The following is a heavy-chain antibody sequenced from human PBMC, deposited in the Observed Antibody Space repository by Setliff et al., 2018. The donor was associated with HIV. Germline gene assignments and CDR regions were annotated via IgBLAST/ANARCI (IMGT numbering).Heavy chain of an antibody. CDR2: IDTETGNP. V-gene: IGHV7-4-1*02. CDR3: ARVGSYWSTFDY. D-gene: IGHD2-8*02. Sequence: ASVKVSCKASGYTLTTYGISWVRQAPGQGPEWMGWIDTETGNPMYAQGFRGRLVFSLDTSVNTAYLQINSLKAEDTAMYYCARVGSYWSTFDYWGQGALVTVS. J-gene: IGHJ4*02. CDR1: GYTLTTYG.